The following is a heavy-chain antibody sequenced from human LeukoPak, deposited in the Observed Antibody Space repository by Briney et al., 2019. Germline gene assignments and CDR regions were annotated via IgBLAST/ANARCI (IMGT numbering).Heavy chain of an antibody. CDR2: INHSGST. CDR3: ARDRGRRLSAYGLDV. V-gene: IGHV4-34*01. Sequence: SETLSLTCAVYGGSFSGYYWSWIRQPPGKGLEWIGEINHSGSTNYNPSLKSRVTISVDTSKNQFSLKLSSVTAADTAVYYCARDRGRRLSAYGLDVWGQGTTVTVSS. J-gene: IGHJ6*02. D-gene: IGHD4/OR15-4a*01. CDR1: GGSFSGYY.